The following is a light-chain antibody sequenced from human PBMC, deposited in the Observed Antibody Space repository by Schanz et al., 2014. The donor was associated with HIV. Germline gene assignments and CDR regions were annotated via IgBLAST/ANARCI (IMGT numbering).Light chain of an antibody. Sequence: QSVLTQPASVSGSPGQSVTISCTGTNSDVGDYYYVSWYQHHPGRAPKLMIYDVSFRPSGVPDRFSGSKSGNTASLTVSGLQAEDEADYYCCSHAGSSTWVFGGGTKLTVL. CDR1: NSDVGDYYY. J-gene: IGLJ2*01. V-gene: IGLV2-11*01. CDR3: CSHAGSSTWV. CDR2: DVS.